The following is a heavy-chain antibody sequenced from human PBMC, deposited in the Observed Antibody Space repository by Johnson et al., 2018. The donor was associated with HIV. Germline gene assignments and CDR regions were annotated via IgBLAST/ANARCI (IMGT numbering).Heavy chain of an antibody. V-gene: IGHV3-30*03. CDR1: GFTFSNAW. Sequence: QVQLIESGGGLVKPGGSLRLSCAASGFTFSNAWMSWVRQAPGKGLEWVAFVSYDGTNEFYADSVKGRFTVSRDISKNTLFLQMNSLRAEDTALYYCAREIPYDYVWGSYRPGAFDIWGQGTMVTVSS. CDR3: AREIPYDYVWGSYRPGAFDI. CDR2: VSYDGTNE. J-gene: IGHJ3*02. D-gene: IGHD3-16*02.